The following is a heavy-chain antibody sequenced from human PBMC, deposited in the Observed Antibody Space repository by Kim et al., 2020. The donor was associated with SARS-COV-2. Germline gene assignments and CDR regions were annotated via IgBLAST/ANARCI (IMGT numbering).Heavy chain of an antibody. V-gene: IGHV3-23*01. D-gene: IGHD7-27*01. J-gene: IGHJ4*02. CDR3: AKRNLAGRPWAFDY. CDR2: ISEIGGT. CDR1: GFTFSTYV. Sequence: GGSLRLSCAASGFTFSTYVMNWVRQAPGKGLEWVSAISEIGGTFYADSVRGRFIISRDNSKNTLYLQMNTLRADDSAVYYCAKRNLAGRPWAFDYWGQGSLVTVSS.